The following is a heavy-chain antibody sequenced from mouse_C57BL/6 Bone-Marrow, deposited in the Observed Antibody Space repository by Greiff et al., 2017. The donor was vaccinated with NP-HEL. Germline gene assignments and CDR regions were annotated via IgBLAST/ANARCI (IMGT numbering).Heavy chain of an antibody. V-gene: IGHV7-1*01. Sequence: VQLVESGGGLVQSGRSLRLSCATSGFTFSDFYMEWVRQAPGKGLEWIAASRNKANDYTTEYSASVKGRFIVSRDTSQSILYLQMNALRAEDTAIYYCARELGYWGQGTTLTVSS. CDR3: ARELGY. CDR1: GFTFSDFY. D-gene: IGHD3-1*01. CDR2: SRNKANDYTT. J-gene: IGHJ2*01.